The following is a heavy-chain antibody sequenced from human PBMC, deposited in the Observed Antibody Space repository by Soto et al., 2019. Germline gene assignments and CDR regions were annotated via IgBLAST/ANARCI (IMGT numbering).Heavy chain of an antibody. CDR1: GGSFSGYY. J-gene: IGHJ4*02. V-gene: IGHV4-34*01. D-gene: IGHD6-13*01. CDR2: INHSGST. Sequence: QVQLQQWGAGLLKPSETLSLTCAVYGGSFSGYYWSWIRQPPGKGLEWIGEINHSGSTNYNPSLKSRVTISVDTSKNQFSLKLRSVTAADTAVYYCARGHSSSWFSYYFDYWGQGTLVTVSS. CDR3: ARGHSSSWFSYYFDY.